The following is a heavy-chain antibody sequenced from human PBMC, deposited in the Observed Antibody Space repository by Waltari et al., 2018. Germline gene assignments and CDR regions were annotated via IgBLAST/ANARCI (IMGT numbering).Heavy chain of an antibody. CDR2: IYYSGST. CDR1: GGSISSSSYY. D-gene: IGHD6-19*01. J-gene: IGHJ4*02. Sequence: QLQLQESGPGLVKPSETLSLTCTVSGGSISSSSYYWGWIRQPPGKGLEWIGSIYYSGSTDYNPSRKSRVTISVDTSKNQFSLKLSSVTAADTAVYYCAAEYSSGYLDYWGQGTLVTVSS. V-gene: IGHV4-39*07. CDR3: AAEYSSGYLDY.